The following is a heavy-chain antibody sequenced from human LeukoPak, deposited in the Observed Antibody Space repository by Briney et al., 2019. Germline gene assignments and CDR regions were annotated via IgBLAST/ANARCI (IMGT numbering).Heavy chain of an antibody. CDR3: ARETPLRFLEWSSFDP. D-gene: IGHD3-3*01. J-gene: IGHJ5*02. CDR2: IYYSGST. Sequence: SETLSLTCTVSGGSISSGDYYWSWIRQPPGKGLEWIGYIYYSGSTYYNPSLKSRVTISVDTSKNQFSLKLSSVTAADTAVYCCARETPLRFLEWSSFDPWGQGTLVTVSS. V-gene: IGHV4-30-4*08. CDR1: GGSISSGDYY.